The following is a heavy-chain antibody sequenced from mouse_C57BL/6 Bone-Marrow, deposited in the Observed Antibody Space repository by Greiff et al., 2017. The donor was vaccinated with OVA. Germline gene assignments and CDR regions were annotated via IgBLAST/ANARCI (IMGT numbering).Heavy chain of an antibody. V-gene: IGHV1-59*01. CDR3: ARRNGDEGFAY. CDR2: IDPSDSYT. D-gene: IGHD3-3*01. J-gene: IGHJ3*01. Sequence: QVQLQQSGAELVRPGTSVKLSCKASGYTFTSYWMHWVKQRPGQGLEWIGVIDPSDSYTNYNQKFKGKATLTVDTSSSTAYMQLSSLTSEDSAVYYCARRNGDEGFAYWGQGTLVTVSA. CDR1: GYTFTSYW.